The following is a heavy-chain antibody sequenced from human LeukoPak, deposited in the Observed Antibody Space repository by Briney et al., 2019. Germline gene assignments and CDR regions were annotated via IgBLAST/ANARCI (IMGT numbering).Heavy chain of an antibody. CDR2: ISYDGSNK. V-gene: IGHV3-30*03. CDR3: ARDPDSSASH. D-gene: IGHD3-22*01. CDR1: GFTFSSYG. J-gene: IGHJ4*02. Sequence: GGPLRLSCAASGFTFSSYGMHWVRQAPGKGLEWVAVISYDGSNKYYADSVKGRFTISRDNSKNTLYLQMNSLRAEDTAVYYCARDPDSSASHWGQGTLVTVSS.